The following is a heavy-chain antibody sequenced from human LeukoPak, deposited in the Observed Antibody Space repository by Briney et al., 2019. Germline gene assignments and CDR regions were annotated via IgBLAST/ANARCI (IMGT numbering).Heavy chain of an antibody. V-gene: IGHV3-49*03. J-gene: IGHJ4*02. CDR1: GFTFGDYA. CDR3: TRGGEDASSWYQDFDY. Sequence: GGSLRLSCTASGFTFGDYAISWFRQAPGKGLEWVGFIRSKAYGGTTEYAASVKGRFTISRDDSKSIAYLQMNSLKTEDTAVYYCTRGGEDASSWYQDFDYWGQGTLVTVSS. D-gene: IGHD6-13*01. CDR2: IRSKAYGGTT.